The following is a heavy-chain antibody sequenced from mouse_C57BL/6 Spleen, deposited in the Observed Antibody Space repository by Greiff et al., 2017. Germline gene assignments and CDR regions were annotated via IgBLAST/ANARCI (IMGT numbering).Heavy chain of an antibody. CDR1: GYTFTEYT. J-gene: IGHJ3*01. V-gene: IGHV1-62-2*01. CDR2: FYPGSGSI. Sequence: VKLQESGAELVKPGASVKLSCKASGYTFTEYTIHWVKQRSGQGLEWIGWFYPGSGSIKYNEKFKDKATLTADKASSTVYMELSRLTSEDSAVYFGARHEDRGYYYSFAYWGQGTLVTVSA. D-gene: IGHD1-1*01. CDR3: ARHEDRGYYYSFAY.